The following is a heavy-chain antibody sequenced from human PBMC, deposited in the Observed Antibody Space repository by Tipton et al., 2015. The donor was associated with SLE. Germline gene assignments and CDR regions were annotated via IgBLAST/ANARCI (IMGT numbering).Heavy chain of an antibody. CDR1: GVSVIGYY. Sequence: LRLSCTVSGVSVIGYYWSWIRQPAGKGPEWIGRIYTGGRTIHNPSLNSRVTMSLDTSKSQFSLKLTSVTAADTAVYYCARDWGGEALDFWGQGTLVTVSS. V-gene: IGHV4-4*07. D-gene: IGHD2-21*01. J-gene: IGHJ4*02. CDR3: ARDWGGEALDF. CDR2: IYTGGRT.